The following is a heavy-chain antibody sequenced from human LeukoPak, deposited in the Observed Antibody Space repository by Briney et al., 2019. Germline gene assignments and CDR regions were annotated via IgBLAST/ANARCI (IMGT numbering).Heavy chain of an antibody. V-gene: IGHV1-69*13. CDR1: GGTFSSYA. Sequence: ASVKVSCKASGGTFSSYAISWVRQAPGQGLEWMGGTIPIFGTANYAQKFQGRVTITADESTSTAYMELSSLRSEDTAVYYCARGVVVVPAARDRWFDPWGQGTLVTVSS. CDR2: TIPIFGTA. J-gene: IGHJ5*02. D-gene: IGHD2-2*01. CDR3: ARGVVVVPAARDRWFDP.